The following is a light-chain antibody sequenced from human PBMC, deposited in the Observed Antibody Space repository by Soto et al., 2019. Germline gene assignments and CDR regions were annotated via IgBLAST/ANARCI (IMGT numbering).Light chain of an antibody. CDR2: EVS. CDR1: SSDVGAYDY. V-gene: IGLV2-14*03. Sequence: QSVLTQPASGSGSPGQSITISCTGTSSDVGAYDYVSWYQQHPDKAPKLMIYEVSNRPSGVSNRFSGSKSVNTATLTISGLQAEDEADYYCSSYTSSSTRVFGTGTKVTVL. J-gene: IGLJ1*01. CDR3: SSYTSSSTRV.